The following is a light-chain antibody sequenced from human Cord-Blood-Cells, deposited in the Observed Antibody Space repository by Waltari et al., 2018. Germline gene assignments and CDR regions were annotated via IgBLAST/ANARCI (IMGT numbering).Light chain of an antibody. V-gene: IGLV2-11*01. CDR1: SSDVGGYNY. J-gene: IGLJ1*01. CDR2: DVS. CDR3: CSYAGSYSSYV. Sequence: QSALTQPRSVSGSPGQSVTISCTGTSSDVGGYNYVSWYKQHPGKAPKLMLYDVSKRPSRVPDRFSGSKSGHTASLTISGLQAEDEADYYCCSYAGSYSSYVFGTGTKVTVL.